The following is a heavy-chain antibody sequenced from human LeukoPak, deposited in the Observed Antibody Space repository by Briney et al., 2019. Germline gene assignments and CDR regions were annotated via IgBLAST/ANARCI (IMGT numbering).Heavy chain of an antibody. V-gene: IGHV3-23*01. CDR1: GFTFSSYA. D-gene: IGHD6-13*01. Sequence: GGSLRLSCAASGFTFSSYAMSWVRQAPGKGLEWVSAISGSGGSTYYADSVKGRFTISRDNSKNTLYLQMNSLRAEDTAVYYCAKDYSSSWYRGWFGPWGQGTLVTVSS. CDR2: ISGSGGST. J-gene: IGHJ5*02. CDR3: AKDYSSSWYRGWFGP.